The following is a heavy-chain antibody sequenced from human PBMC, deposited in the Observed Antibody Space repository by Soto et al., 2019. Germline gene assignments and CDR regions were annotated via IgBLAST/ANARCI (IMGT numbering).Heavy chain of an antibody. CDR1: GFTFSSYA. D-gene: IGHD2-15*01. J-gene: IGHJ3*02. CDR3: AKDIYCSGGSCYSDRVPGAFDI. V-gene: IGHV3-30*04. CDR2: ISCGGSNK. Sequence: GGSLRLSCAASGFTFSSYAMHWVRQAPGKGLEWVAVISCGGSNKYYADSVKGRFTISRDNSKNTLYLQMNSLRAEDTAVYYCAKDIYCSGGSCYSDRVPGAFDIWGQGTMVTVSS.